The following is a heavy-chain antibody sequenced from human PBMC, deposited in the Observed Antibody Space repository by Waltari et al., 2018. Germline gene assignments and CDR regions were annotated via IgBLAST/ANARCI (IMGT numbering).Heavy chain of an antibody. CDR3: ARRRVIRPSIDY. CDR2: INHSGST. V-gene: IGHV4-34*01. D-gene: IGHD1-1*01. Sequence: QVQLQQWGAGLLKPSETLSLTCAVYGGSSSGYYWSWIRQPPGKGLEWIGEINHSGSTNYNPSLKSRVTISVDTSKNQFSLKLSSVTAADTAVYYCARRRVIRPSIDYWGQGTLVTVSS. CDR1: GGSSSGYY. J-gene: IGHJ4*02.